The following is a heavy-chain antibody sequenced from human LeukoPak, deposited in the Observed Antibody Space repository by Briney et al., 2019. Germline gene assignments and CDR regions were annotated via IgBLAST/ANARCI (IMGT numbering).Heavy chain of an antibody. CDR1: GGSVSSYY. Sequence: PSETLSLTCSVSGGSVSSYYWSWIRQSPGKGLEWIGNIFHTGSTHYNPSLKSRVTMSVDTSKNQFSLRLSSVTAADTAVYYCARLTWLTYYFDYWGQGTLVTVPS. CDR3: ARLTWLTYYFDY. CDR2: IFHTGST. V-gene: IGHV4-59*08. J-gene: IGHJ4*02. D-gene: IGHD3-22*01.